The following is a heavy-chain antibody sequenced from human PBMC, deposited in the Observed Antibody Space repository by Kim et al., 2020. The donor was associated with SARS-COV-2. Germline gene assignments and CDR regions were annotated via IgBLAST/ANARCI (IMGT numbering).Heavy chain of an antibody. CDR1: GGSISSYY. J-gene: IGHJ6*02. D-gene: IGHD3-3*01. Sequence: SETLSLTCTVSGGSISSYYWSWIRQPPGKGLEWIGYIYYSGSTNYNPSLKSRVTISVDTSKNQFSLKLSSVTAADTAVYYCARARCSGGGGSCDFWRGPSGMDVWGQGTTVTVSS. CDR2: IYYSGST. CDR3: ARARCSGGGGSCDFWRGPSGMDV. V-gene: IGHV4-59*13.